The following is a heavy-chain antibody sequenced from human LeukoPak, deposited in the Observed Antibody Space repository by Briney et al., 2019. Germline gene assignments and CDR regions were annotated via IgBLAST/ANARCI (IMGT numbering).Heavy chain of an antibody. CDR2: IWYDGSNK. D-gene: IGHD2-15*01. J-gene: IGHJ3*02. V-gene: IGHV3-33*01. CDR3: ARSSSGGRAALDI. CDR1: GFTFSSYG. Sequence: GGSLRLSCAASGFTFSSYGMHWVRQAPGKGLGWVAGIWYDGSNKYYADSVKGRFTISRDNSKNTLYLQMNSLRAEDTAVYYCARSSSGGRAALDIWGQGTMVTVSS.